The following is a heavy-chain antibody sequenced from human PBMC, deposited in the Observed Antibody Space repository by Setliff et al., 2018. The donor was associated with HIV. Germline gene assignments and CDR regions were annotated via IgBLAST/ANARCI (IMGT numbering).Heavy chain of an antibody. CDR3: VRGVQSPPHYSYYYMDV. Sequence: SVKVSCKASRSTFNSHTINWVRQAPGQVLDWMGRIIPILGVANYAQRFQGKVTITADKSTSTAYMELTSLRFDDTAMYYCVRGVQSPPHYSYYYMDVWGEGTMVTVS. V-gene: IGHV1-69*02. J-gene: IGHJ6*03. CDR2: IIPILGVA. D-gene: IGHD3-3*01. CDR1: RSTFNSHT.